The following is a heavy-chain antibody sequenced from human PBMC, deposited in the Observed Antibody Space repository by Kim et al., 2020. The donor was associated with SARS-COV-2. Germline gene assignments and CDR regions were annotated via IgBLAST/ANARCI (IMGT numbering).Heavy chain of an antibody. CDR1: GFTFNTYA. J-gene: IGHJ5*02. CDR3: AKGFSSSWDNWFDT. V-gene: IGHV3-23*01. D-gene: IGHD6-13*01. CDR2: ISGSGDNT. Sequence: GGSLRLSCAASGFTFNTYAMTLVRQAPGKGLEWVSTISGSGDNTYYAYPLKGRFTISRDNSKNTLYLQMNSLRGDDTAVYYCAKGFSSSWDNWFDTWGQGTLVTVSS.